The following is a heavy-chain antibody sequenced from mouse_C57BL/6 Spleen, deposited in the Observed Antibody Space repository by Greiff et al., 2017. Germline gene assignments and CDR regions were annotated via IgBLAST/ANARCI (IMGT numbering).Heavy chain of an antibody. D-gene: IGHD2-4*01. CDR2: IYPGNSDT. Sequence: EVQLQQSGTVLARPGASVKMSCKTSGYTFTSYWMHWVKQRPGQGLAWIGAIYPGNSDTSYNQKFKGKAKLTAVTSASTAYMELSSLTNEDSAVYYCTREDDYDWFAYWGQGTLVTVAA. V-gene: IGHV1-5*01. CDR1: GYTFTSYW. J-gene: IGHJ3*01. CDR3: TREDDYDWFAY.